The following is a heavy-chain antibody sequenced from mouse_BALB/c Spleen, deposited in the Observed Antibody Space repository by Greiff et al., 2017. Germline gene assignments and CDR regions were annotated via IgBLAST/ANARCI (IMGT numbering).Heavy chain of an antibody. CDR1: GFTFSSYA. V-gene: IGHV5-9-3*01. J-gene: IGHJ1*01. CDR3: ARRYDGYYWYFDV. Sequence: EVKLVESGGGLVKPGGSLKLSCAASGFTFSSYAMSWVRQTPEKRLEWVATISSGGSYTYSPDSVKGRFTISRDNAKNTLYLQMSSLRSEDTAMYYCARRYDGYYWYFDVWGAGTTVTVSS. CDR2: ISSGGSYT. D-gene: IGHD2-3*01.